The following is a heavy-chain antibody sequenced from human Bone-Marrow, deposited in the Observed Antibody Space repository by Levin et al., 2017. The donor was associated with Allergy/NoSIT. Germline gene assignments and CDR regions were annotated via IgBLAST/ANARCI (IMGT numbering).Heavy chain of an antibody. CDR2: ISSIGSNK. CDR1: GFTFSSFE. Sequence: GESLKISCVASGFTFSSFEMNWVRQTPGKGLEWLSSISSIGSNKEYAHAVRGRFTISRDNAKKSLFLQMTSLGADDTGLYYCARDVGDDYNSGANGHGTDVWGQGTTVTVSS. J-gene: IGHJ6*02. D-gene: IGHD5-24*01. CDR3: ARDVGDDYNSGANGHGTDV. V-gene: IGHV3-48*03.